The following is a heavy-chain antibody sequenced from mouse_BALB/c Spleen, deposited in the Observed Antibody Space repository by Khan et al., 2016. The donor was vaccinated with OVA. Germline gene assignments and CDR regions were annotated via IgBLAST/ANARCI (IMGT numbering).Heavy chain of an antibody. D-gene: IGHD1-1*01. V-gene: IGHV1S135*01. J-gene: IGHJ3*01. CDR3: ARHDTTSWLAY. CDR2: IYPFNGST. CDR1: GYSFTTYD. Sequence: VQLQQSGPELMKPGASVKISCKASGYSFTTYDIHWVKQSHGKSLEWIGYIYPFNGSTTYNQKFKGKATLTVDKSSSTAYMHLSSLTSEDSAVYYSARHDTTSWLAYCGQGTLVTVSA.